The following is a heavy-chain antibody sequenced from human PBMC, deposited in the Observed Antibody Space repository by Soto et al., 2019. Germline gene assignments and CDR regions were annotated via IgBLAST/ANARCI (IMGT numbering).Heavy chain of an antibody. V-gene: IGHV3-21*01. D-gene: IGHD3-22*01. Sequence: TGGSLRLSCAASGFTFSSYSMNWVRQAPGKGLEWVSSISSSSSYIYYADSVKGRFTISRDNAKNSLYLQMNSLRAEDTAVYYCARVVAGYYTPLGAFDIWGQGTMVTVSS. CDR2: ISSSSSYI. J-gene: IGHJ3*02. CDR3: ARVVAGYYTPLGAFDI. CDR1: GFTFSSYS.